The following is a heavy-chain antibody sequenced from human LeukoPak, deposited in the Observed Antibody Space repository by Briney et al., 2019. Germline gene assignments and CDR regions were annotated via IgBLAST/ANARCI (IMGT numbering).Heavy chain of an antibody. CDR3: ARDAGFIAAAGRPGYFDY. V-gene: IGHV4-61*08. Sequence: SETLSLTCTVSGGSISSGDYYWSWIRQPQGKGLEWIGYIFYRGTTDYNPSLKSRATISVDTSKNQFSLNLTSVTAADTAVYYCARDAGFIAAAGRPGYFDYWGQGTLVTVSS. J-gene: IGHJ4*02. CDR1: GGSISSGDYY. CDR2: IFYRGTT. D-gene: IGHD6-13*01.